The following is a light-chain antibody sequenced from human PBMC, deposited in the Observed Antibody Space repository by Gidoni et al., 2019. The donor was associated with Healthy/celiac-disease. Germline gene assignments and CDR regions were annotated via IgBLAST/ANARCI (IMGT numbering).Light chain of an antibody. Sequence: DIQMTQSPSSLSASVGDRVTINCRASQSISSYLNWYQQKPGKAPKLLIYAASRLQSGVPSRFSGSGSGTDFTLTISSLQPEDFATYYCQQCYSTPWTFGQGTKVEIK. CDR1: QSISSY. CDR3: QQCYSTPWT. V-gene: IGKV1-39*01. CDR2: AAS. J-gene: IGKJ1*01.